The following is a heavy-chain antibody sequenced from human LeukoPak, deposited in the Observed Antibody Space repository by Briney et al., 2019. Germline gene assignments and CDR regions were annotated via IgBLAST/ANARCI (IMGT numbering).Heavy chain of an antibody. V-gene: IGHV3-30*18. CDR2: ISYDGSNK. CDR3: AKLDRTYYDILTGYHLDY. J-gene: IGHJ4*02. Sequence: GGSLRLSCAASGFTFSSYGMHWVRQAPGKGLEWVAVISYDGSNKYYADSVKGRFTISRDNSKNTLYLQMNSLRAEDTAVYYCAKLDRTYYDILTGYHLDYWGQGTLVTVSS. CDR1: GFTFSSYG. D-gene: IGHD3-9*01.